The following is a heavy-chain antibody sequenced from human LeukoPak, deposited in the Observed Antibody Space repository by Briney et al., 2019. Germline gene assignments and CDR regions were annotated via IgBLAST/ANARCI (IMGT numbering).Heavy chain of an antibody. D-gene: IGHD6-13*01. Sequence: GGSLRLSCSASGFTFSSCAMHWVRQAPGKGLEYVSAISSNGGSTYYADSVRGRFTISRDNSKNTLNLQMNSLRDEGTAVYFCAQGGIATTGLTYWGQGTLVTVSS. CDR2: ISSNGGST. CDR3: AQGGIATTGLTY. CDR1: GFTFSSCA. J-gene: IGHJ4*02. V-gene: IGHV3-64*04.